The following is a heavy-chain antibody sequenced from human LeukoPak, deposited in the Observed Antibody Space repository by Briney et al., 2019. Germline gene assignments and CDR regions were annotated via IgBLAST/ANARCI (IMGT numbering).Heavy chain of an antibody. CDR1: GFTFSSYV. CDR3: ARDSDWAFDN. CDR2: INHNAETI. J-gene: IGHJ4*02. D-gene: IGHD2-21*02. Sequence: GGSLRLSCAASGFTFSSYVMSWVRQAPGKGLEWVSYINHNAETIYYADSVKDRFTISRDNAKNVLYLQMNRLRDGDTAVYYCARDSDWAFDNWGQGTLVTVSS. V-gene: IGHV3-48*02.